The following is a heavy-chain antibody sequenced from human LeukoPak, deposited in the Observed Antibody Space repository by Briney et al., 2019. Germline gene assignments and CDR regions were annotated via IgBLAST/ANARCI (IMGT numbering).Heavy chain of an antibody. D-gene: IGHD6-6*01. V-gene: IGHV3-30*02. CDR3: AKEALDANWFDP. J-gene: IGHJ5*02. CDR1: GFTFSSYG. Sequence: GGSLRLSCAASGFTFSSYGMHWVRQAPGKGLEWVAFIRYDGSNKYYADSVKGRFTISRDNSKNTLYLQMNSLRAEDTAVYYCAKEALDANWFDPWGQGTLVTVSS. CDR2: IRYDGSNK.